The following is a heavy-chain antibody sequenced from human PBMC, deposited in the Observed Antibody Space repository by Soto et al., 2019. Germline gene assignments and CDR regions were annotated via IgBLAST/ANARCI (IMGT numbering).Heavy chain of an antibody. CDR1: GFTFSSYG. D-gene: IGHD6-19*01. CDR3: AEDRYSSGWYEGAFDI. V-gene: IGHV3-23*01. J-gene: IGHJ3*02. Sequence: PGGSLRLSCAASGFTFSSYGMHWVRQAPGKGLEWVSAIWGSGGNTYYADSVKGRFTISRDNSKNTLYLQMNSLRAEDTAVYYCAEDRYSSGWYEGAFDIWGQGTMVTVSS. CDR2: IWGSGGNT.